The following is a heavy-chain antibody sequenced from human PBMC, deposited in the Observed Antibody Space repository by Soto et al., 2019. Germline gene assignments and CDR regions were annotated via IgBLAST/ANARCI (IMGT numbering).Heavy chain of an antibody. D-gene: IGHD5-18*01. J-gene: IGHJ4*02. CDR2: IIPVLGRA. V-gene: IGHV1-69*01. Sequence: QVQLVQSGAEVKKPGSSVKVSCKASGGTFDTFAFSWVRQAPGQGLVWLGGIIPVLGRANYAQRFQDRVSASADGSTSTAFMELSSLNSDDTAVYYCARGPWTQEGPKYYFDFWGQGTLVTVSS. CDR3: ARGPWTQEGPKYYFDF. CDR1: GGTFDTFA.